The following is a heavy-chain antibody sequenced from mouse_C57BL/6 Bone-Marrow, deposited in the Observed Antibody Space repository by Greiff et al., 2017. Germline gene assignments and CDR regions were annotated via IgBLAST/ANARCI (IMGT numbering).Heavy chain of an antibody. V-gene: IGHV5-9*01. CDR2: ISGGGGNT. CDR3: ARPGTGYAMDY. Sequence: EVKVEESGGGLVKPGGSLKLSCAASGFTFSSYTMSWVRQTPEKRLEWVATISGGGGNTYYPDSVKGRFTISRDNAKNTLYLQMSSLRSEDTALYYCARPGTGYAMDYWGQGTSVTVSS. D-gene: IGHD3-3*01. J-gene: IGHJ4*01. CDR1: GFTFSSYT.